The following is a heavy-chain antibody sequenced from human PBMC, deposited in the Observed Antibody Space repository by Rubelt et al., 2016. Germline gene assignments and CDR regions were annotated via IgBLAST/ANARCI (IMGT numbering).Heavy chain of an antibody. Sequence: QVQLQQWGAGLLKPSETLSLTCAVYGGSFSGYYWSWIRQPPGKGLEWIGEINHSGSTNYNPYLKSRVTISVDTSKNQFSLKLSSVTAAETAVYYCARVPGIAVADMYYFDYGGQGTLVTVSS. CDR2: INHSGST. CDR3: ARVPGIAVADMYYFDY. D-gene: IGHD6-19*01. V-gene: IGHV4-34*01. J-gene: IGHJ4*02. CDR1: GGSFSGYY.